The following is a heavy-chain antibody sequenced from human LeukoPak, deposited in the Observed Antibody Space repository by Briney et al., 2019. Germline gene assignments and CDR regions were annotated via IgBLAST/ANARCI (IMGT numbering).Heavy chain of an antibody. D-gene: IGHD5-12*01. CDR2: VYGDGST. J-gene: IGHJ4*02. Sequence: GGSLRLSRAVSGVEISNKEINWVRQGPGKGLGWVSVVYGDGSTSYADSVQGRITLSRDNSKSTVYLQMSGLRVEDTALYYCATRRGFSGYDLGYWGQGTLVTVAS. V-gene: IGHV3-53*01. CDR3: ATRRGFSGYDLGY. CDR1: GVEISNKE.